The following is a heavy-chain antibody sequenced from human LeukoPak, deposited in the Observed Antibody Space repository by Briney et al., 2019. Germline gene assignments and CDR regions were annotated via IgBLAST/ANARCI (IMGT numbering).Heavy chain of an antibody. CDR2: IISDGSST. J-gene: IGHJ4*02. CDR3: ARQIDYGFDN. Sequence: PGGSLRLSCAPSGFTFSGYWVHWVRQAPGKGLVWVSRIISDGSSTYYADSVKSRFTISRDNAKNTLYLQMNSLRAEDTAVYYCARQIDYGFDNWDQGTLVTVSS. D-gene: IGHD4-17*01. CDR1: GFTFSGYW. V-gene: IGHV3-74*01.